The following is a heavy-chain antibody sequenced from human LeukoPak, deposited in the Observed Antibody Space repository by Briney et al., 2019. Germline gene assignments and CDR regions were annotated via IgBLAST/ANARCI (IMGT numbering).Heavy chain of an antibody. D-gene: IGHD4-17*01. CDR3: AKDLYGDYNFDY. CDR1: GCTFSSCA. J-gene: IGHJ4*02. Sequence: GWSLRLSCAASGCTFSSCAMRWVRQAPGKGLDWVSTISGSDCNTYYSDSLKGRFAISSDNSKNTLYLQIISLRAEVTAVYYCAKDLYGDYNFDYLGQGSLVTVSS. CDR2: ISGSDCNT. V-gene: IGHV3-23*01.